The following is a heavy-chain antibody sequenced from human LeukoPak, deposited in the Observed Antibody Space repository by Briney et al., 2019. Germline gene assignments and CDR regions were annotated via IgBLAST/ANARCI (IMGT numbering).Heavy chain of an antibody. Sequence: QTGGSLRLSCAASGFTFSSYEMNWVRQAPGKGLEWVLYISSSGSTIYYADSVKGRFTISRDNAKNSLYLQMNSLRAEDTAVYYCARDNKWEIFAFDYWGQGTLVTVSS. V-gene: IGHV3-48*03. CDR2: ISSSGSTI. J-gene: IGHJ4*02. CDR1: GFTFSSYE. CDR3: ARDNKWEIFAFDY. D-gene: IGHD1-26*01.